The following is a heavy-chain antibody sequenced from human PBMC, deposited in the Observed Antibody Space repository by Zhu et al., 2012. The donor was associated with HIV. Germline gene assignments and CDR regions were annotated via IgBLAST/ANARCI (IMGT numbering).Heavy chain of an antibody. V-gene: IGHV4-61*01. Sequence: QVQLQESGPRLVKPSETLSLTCTVSGASVSSGNHYWSWIRQPPGKGLEWIGNIYYSGNTNYNISLKSRVIISVDVSKNQFSLNVKSVTAADTAEYYCARGRASSENYWYLDVWSPGTRVTVSS. J-gene: IGHJ2*01. D-gene: IGHD6-6*01. CDR2: IYYSGNT. CDR3: ARGRASSENYWYLDV. CDR1: GASVSSGNHY.